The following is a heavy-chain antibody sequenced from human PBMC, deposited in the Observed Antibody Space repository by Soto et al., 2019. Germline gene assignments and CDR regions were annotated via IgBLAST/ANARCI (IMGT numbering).Heavy chain of an antibody. CDR3: ARPRIAAAHNLNWYFDL. CDR2: IWYDGSNK. J-gene: IGHJ2*01. V-gene: IGHV3-33*01. CDR1: GFTFSSYG. Sequence: QVQLVESGGGVVQPGRSLRLSCAASGFTFSSYGMHWVRQAPGKGLEWVAVIWYDGSNKYYADSVKGRFTISRDNSKNTLYLQMNSLRAEDTAVYYCARPRIAAAHNLNWYFDLWGRGTLVTVSS. D-gene: IGHD6-13*01.